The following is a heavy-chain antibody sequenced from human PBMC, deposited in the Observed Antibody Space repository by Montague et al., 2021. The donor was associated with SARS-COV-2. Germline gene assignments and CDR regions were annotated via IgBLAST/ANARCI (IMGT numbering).Heavy chain of an antibody. J-gene: IGHJ6*02. D-gene: IGHD3-22*01. CDR2: MYDRGST. CDR1: GVAINKFH. V-gene: IGHV4-4*07. CDR3: ARDMSSGDGMDV. Sequence: SETLSLTCTVSGVAINKFHWSWIRQPAGKGLEWIGRMYDRGSTDXSPSLKSRVTMSVDTSKNRLSLRLKSVTAADTAVYYCARDMSSGDGMDVWGQGTTVTVS.